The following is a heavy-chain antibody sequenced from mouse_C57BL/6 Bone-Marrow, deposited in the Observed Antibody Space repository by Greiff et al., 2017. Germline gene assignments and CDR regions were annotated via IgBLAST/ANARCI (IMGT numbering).Heavy chain of an antibody. CDR3: TPYYYGSSYSY. CDR2: IDPENGDT. J-gene: IGHJ2*01. CDR1: GFNIKDDY. Sequence: EVQLVESGAELVRPGASVKLSCTASGFNIKDDYMHWVKQRPEQGLEWIGWIDPENGDTEYASKFQGKATITADTSSNTAYLQLSSLTSEDTAVYYCTPYYYGSSYSYWGQGTTLTVSS. D-gene: IGHD1-1*01. V-gene: IGHV14-4*01.